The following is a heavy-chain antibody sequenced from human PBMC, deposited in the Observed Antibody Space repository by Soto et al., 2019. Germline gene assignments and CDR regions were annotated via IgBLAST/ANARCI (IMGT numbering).Heavy chain of an antibody. V-gene: IGHV4-30-4*01. Sequence: SETLSLTCTVSGGSISSGDYYWSWIRQPPGKGLEWIGYIYYSGSTYYNTSLKSRVTISVDTSKNQFSLKLSSVTAADTAVYYCARANYDILTGYPYYFDYWGQGTLVTVSS. CDR1: GGSISSGDYY. CDR2: IYYSGST. CDR3: ARANYDILTGYPYYFDY. J-gene: IGHJ4*02. D-gene: IGHD3-9*01.